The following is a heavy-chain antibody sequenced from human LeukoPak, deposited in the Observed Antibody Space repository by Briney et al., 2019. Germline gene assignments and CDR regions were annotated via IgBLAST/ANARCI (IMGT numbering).Heavy chain of an antibody. CDR2: INPNSGGT. J-gene: IGHJ4*02. CDR1: GYTFTGYY. CDR3: VALRYFDWLFDY. D-gene: IGHD3-9*01. Sequence: ASVKVSCKASGYTFTGYYMHWVRQAPGQGLEWMGWINPNSGGTNYAQKFQGRGTMTRDTSISTAYMELSRPRSDDTAVYHCVALRYFDWLFDYWGQGALVTVSS. V-gene: IGHV1-2*02.